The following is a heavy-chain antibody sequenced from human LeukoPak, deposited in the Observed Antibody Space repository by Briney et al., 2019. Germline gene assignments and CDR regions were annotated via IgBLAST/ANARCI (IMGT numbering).Heavy chain of an antibody. Sequence: GGSLRLSCAASGFTFSDSAMNWVRQAPGKGLVWVSRINSDASSTSYADSVKGRFTISRDNAKNTLYLQMNSLRAEDTAVYYCASGFRTRLDYWGQGTLVTVSS. CDR1: GFTFSDSA. V-gene: IGHV3-74*01. CDR3: ASGFRTRLDY. J-gene: IGHJ4*02. CDR2: INSDASST.